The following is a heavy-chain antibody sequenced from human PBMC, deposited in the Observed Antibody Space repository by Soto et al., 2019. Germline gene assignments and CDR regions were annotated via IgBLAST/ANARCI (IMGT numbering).Heavy chain of an antibody. CDR3: ARDDYYGSGSYYKTPYYFDY. Sequence: GGSLRLSCAASGFTFSSYSMNWVRQAPGKGLEWVSYISSSSSTIYYADSVKGRFTISRDNAKNSLYLQMNSLRAEDTAVYYCARDDYYGSGSYYKTPYYFDYWGQGTLVTVSS. J-gene: IGHJ4*02. CDR2: ISSSSSTI. CDR1: GFTFSSYS. D-gene: IGHD3-10*01. V-gene: IGHV3-48*01.